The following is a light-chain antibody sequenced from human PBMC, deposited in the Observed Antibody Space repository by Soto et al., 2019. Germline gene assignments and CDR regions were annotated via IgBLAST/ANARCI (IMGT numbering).Light chain of an antibody. CDR2: AAS. V-gene: IGKV1-27*01. CDR1: QGFSTY. CDR3: QKYNSVPLA. J-gene: IGKJ4*01. Sequence: DIPMTQSPSSLSASVGDRVTITCRASQGFSTYLAWYQQKPGKVPKLLIFAASTLQSGVPSRFSGSGSGTDFTLTISSLQPEDVATYYCQKYNSVPLAFGGGTKVEIK.